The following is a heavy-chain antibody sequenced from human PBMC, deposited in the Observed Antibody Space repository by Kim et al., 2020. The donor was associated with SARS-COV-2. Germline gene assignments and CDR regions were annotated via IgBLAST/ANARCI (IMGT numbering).Heavy chain of an antibody. CDR3: ARGFTYYYGSGSWFDP. J-gene: IGHJ5*02. D-gene: IGHD3-10*01. CDR2: INPSGGST. Sequence: ASVKVSCKASGYTFTSYYMHWVRQAPGQGLEWMGIINPSGGSTSYAQKFQGRVTMTRDTSTSTVYMELSSLRSEDKAVYYCARGFTYYYGSGSWFDPWGQGTLVTVSS. CDR1: GYTFTSYY. V-gene: IGHV1-46*01.